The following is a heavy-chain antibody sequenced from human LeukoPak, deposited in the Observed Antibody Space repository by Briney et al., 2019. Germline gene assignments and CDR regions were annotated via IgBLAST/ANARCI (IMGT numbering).Heavy chain of an antibody. CDR3: ARSRYGDYDY. V-gene: IGHV4-59*01. CDR2: IYYSGST. Sequence: SETLSLTCTVSGGSISSYYWSWIRQPPGKGLEWIGYIYYSGSTNYNPSLKSRVTISVDTSKNQFSLKLSSVTAADTAVYYCARSRYGDYDYWGQGTLVTVSS. CDR1: GGSISSYY. D-gene: IGHD4-17*01. J-gene: IGHJ4*02.